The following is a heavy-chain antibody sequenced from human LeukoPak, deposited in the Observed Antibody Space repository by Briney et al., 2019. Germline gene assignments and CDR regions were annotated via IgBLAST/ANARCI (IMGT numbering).Heavy chain of an antibody. CDR3: AKPMTPYSSSLYYFDY. CDR2: ISHDASGT. CDR1: GFTFSNYG. Sequence: GGSLRLSCAASGFTFSNYGMHWVRQAPGKGLEWVAVISHDASGTNYANSVKGRFTISRDNSENTLYLQMNSLRAGDTAVYYCAKPMTPYSSSLYYFDYWGQGTLVTVSS. J-gene: IGHJ4*02. V-gene: IGHV3-30*18. D-gene: IGHD6-13*01.